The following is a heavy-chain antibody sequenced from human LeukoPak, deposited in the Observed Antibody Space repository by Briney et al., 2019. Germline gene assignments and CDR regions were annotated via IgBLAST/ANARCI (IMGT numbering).Heavy chain of an antibody. CDR2: ISAYNGNT. CDR1: GYTFTSYG. V-gene: IGHV1-18*01. J-gene: IGHJ4*02. D-gene: IGHD3-10*01. CDR3: ARVSGYYGSGSYPD. Sequence: GASVKVSCKASGYTFTSYGISWVRQAPGQGLEWMGWISAYNGNTNYAQKLQGRVTMTTDTSTSTAYMELRNLRSDDTAVYYCARVSGYYGSGSYPDWGQGTLVTVSS.